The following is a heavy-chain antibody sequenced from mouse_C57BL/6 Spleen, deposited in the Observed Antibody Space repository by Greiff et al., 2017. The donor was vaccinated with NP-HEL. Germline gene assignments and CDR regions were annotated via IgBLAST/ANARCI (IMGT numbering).Heavy chain of an antibody. CDR2: IDPSDSYT. CDR3: APWDVGFAY. D-gene: IGHD4-1*01. Sequence: QVQLQQPGAELVRPGTSVKLSCKASGYTFTSYWMHWVKQRPGQGLAWIGVIDPSDSYTNYNQKFKGKATLTVDTSSSTAYMQLSSLTSEDSAVYYCAPWDVGFAYWGQGTLVTVSA. CDR1: GYTFTSYW. V-gene: IGHV1-59*01. J-gene: IGHJ3*01.